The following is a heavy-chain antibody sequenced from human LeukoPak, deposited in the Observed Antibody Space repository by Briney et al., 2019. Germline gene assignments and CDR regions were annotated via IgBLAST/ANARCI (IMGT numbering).Heavy chain of an antibody. D-gene: IGHD3-10*01. V-gene: IGHV3-23*01. J-gene: IGHJ4*02. CDR2: ISGSAGST. CDR3: AKDRFYGSGSLRGYLDY. CDR1: GFTFSSYD. Sequence: GGSLRLSCAASGFTFSSYDMTWVRQAPGKGLEWVSSISGSAGSTYYADSVKGRFTISRDNSKNTLYVQLNSLRAEDTAVYYCAKDRFYGSGSLRGYLDYWGQGILVTVSS.